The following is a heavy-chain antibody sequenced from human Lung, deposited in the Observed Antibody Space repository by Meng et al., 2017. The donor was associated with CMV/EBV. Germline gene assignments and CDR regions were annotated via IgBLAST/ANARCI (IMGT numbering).Heavy chain of an antibody. J-gene: IGHJ2*01. CDR2: INTHTGNP. CDR3: ARGGPYPDSSGFHWYFDL. CDR1: GNTFIKYA. Sequence: QVQLVQSGSKLKKPGAPVKVSCKASGNTFIKYAINWVRQAPGQGLEWMGWINTHTGNPTYGQGFTGRFVLSSDTSVSTANLQISSLKAEDTAVYYCARGGPYPDSSGFHWYFDLWGRGTLVTVSS. D-gene: IGHD3-22*01. V-gene: IGHV7-4-1*02.